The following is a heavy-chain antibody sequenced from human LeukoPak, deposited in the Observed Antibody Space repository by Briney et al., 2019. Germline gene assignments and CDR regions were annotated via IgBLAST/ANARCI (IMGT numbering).Heavy chain of an antibody. V-gene: IGHV4-59*01. CDR1: GGSISSYY. CDR3: ARGYSSGWYDAFDI. Sequence: SETLSLTCTVSGGSISSYYWSWIRQPPGKGLEWIGYIYYSGSTNYNPSLKSRATISVDTSKNQFSLKLSSVTAADTAVYYCARGYSSGWYDAFDIWGQGTMVTVSS. J-gene: IGHJ3*02. CDR2: IYYSGST. D-gene: IGHD6-19*01.